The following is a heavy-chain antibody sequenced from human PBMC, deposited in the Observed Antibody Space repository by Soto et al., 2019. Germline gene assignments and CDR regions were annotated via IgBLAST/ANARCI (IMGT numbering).Heavy chain of an antibody. CDR2: ITVYNGNT. CDR3: ARDNTGVVGVDY. CDR1: GYIFSSYG. V-gene: IGHV1-18*01. D-gene: IGHD3-3*01. Sequence: QVQLLQSGAEVKKPGASVKVSCKPSGYIFSSYGVNWVRQAPGQGLEWMGWITVYNGNTQYVQKFQDRVTMTTDTSTRTAYMELRSLRSDDTAVYYCARDNTGVVGVDYWGQVTLVTVSS. J-gene: IGHJ4*02.